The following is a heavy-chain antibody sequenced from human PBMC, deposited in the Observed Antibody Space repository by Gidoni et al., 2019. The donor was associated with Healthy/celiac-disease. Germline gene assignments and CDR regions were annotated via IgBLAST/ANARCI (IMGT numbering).Heavy chain of an antibody. J-gene: IGHJ4*02. CDR3: ARIRGLQGYFDY. CDR2: IFSNDEK. Sequence: QVTLKESGPVLVKPTEPLTLTCTVSGFSLSNARMGVSWIRQPPGKALEWLAHIFSNDEKSYSTSLKSRLTISKDTSKSQVVLTMTNMDPVDTATYYCARIRGLQGYFDYWGQGTLVTVSS. V-gene: IGHV2-26*01. CDR1: GFSLSNARMG. D-gene: IGHD2-15*01.